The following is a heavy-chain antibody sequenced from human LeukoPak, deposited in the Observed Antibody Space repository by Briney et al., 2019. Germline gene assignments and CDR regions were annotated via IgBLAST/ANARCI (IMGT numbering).Heavy chain of an antibody. D-gene: IGHD1-26*01. J-gene: IGHJ4*02. CDR2: SKSKIDGGTT. CDR3: TTGSYSFDY. V-gene: IGHV3-15*01. Sequence: GGSLRLSCAASGFTFTNAWMSWVRQAPGKGLEWVGRSKSKIDGGTTDYAAPVKGRFTISRDDSKNTLYLQMNSLISEDTAVYYCTTGSYSFDYWGQGTLVAVSS. CDR1: GFTFTNAW.